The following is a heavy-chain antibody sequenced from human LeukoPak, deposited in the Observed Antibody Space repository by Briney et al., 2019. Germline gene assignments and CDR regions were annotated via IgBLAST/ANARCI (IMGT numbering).Heavy chain of an antibody. CDR3: ARGYHDGRGYYLNYFDH. J-gene: IGHJ4*02. CDR1: DYFISRGNS. D-gene: IGHD3-22*01. CDR2: ISHSGST. Sequence: SETLTPTTAVSDYFISRGNSWSWIRQPPGKGLEWIASISHSGSTYSNPSLKSRVTISVDTSKNQFSLKLSSVTAADTAVYYCARGYHDGRGYYLNYFDHGGQGPLVTVSS. V-gene: IGHV4-38-2*01.